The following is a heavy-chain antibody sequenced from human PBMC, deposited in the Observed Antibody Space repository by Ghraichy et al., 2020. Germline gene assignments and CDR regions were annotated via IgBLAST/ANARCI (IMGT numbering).Heavy chain of an antibody. CDR2: TYYRSKWYN. D-gene: IGHD6-13*01. V-gene: IGHV6-1*01. CDR1: GDSVSSNNAA. Sequence: SQTLSLTCAISGDSVSSNNAAWNWIRQSPSRGLEWLGRTYYRSKWYNDYAVSVKGRITINPDTSKNQFSLQLNSVTPEDTAVYYCARDMSISSSSCNYFDYWGQGTLVTVSS. CDR3: ARDMSISSSSCNYFDY. J-gene: IGHJ4*02.